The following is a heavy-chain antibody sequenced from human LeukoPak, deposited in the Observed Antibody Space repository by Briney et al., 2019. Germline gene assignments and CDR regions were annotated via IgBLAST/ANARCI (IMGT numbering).Heavy chain of an antibody. V-gene: IGHV1-18*01. D-gene: IGHD1-26*01. J-gene: IGHJ4*02. CDR1: GYTFTSYG. Sequence: ASVKVSCKASGYTFTSYGISWVRQAPGQGLEWMGWISGYNGNTNYAQKLQGRVTTTKDTSTSTAYMELRSLRSDDTAVYYCGRSREGLYSGSSFDYWGQGTLVTVSS. CDR3: GRSREGLYSGSSFDY. CDR2: ISGYNGNT.